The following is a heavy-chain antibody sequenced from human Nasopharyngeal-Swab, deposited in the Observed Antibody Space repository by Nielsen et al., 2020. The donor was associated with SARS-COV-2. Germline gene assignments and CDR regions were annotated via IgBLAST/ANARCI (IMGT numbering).Heavy chain of an antibody. CDR2: INAGNGNT. CDR3: ARDPHISARPLDY. V-gene: IGHV1-3*01. D-gene: IGHD6-6*01. J-gene: IGHJ4*02. Sequence: WVRQAPGQRLEWMGWINAGNGNTRYSQKFQGRVTITRDTSASTVYMELSSLTSEDTAVYYCARDPHISARPLDYWGQGTLVTVSS.